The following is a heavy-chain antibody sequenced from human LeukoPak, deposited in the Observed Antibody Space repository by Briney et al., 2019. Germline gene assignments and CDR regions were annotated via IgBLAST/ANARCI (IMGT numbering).Heavy chain of an antibody. J-gene: IGHJ4*02. D-gene: IGHD3-10*01. V-gene: IGHV1-18*01. CDR2: ISAYNGNT. Sequence: ASVKVPCKASGYTFTSYGISWVRQAPGQGRERMGWISAYNGNTNYAQKLQGRVTMTTDTSTSTAYIELRSLRSDDTAVYYCARGGDGEYFDYWGQGTLVTVSS. CDR3: ARGGDGEYFDY. CDR1: GYTFTSYG.